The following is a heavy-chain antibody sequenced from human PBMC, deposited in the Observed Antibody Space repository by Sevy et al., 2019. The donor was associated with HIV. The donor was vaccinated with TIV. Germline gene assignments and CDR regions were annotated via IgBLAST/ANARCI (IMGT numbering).Heavy chain of an antibody. Sequence: SETLSLTCTVSGGSISSSSYYWGWIRQPPGKGMEWIGSIYYSGRTYYNPSLKSRVTISVDTSKNQFSLKLSSVTAADTAVYYCAGDILTGVTIDAFDIWSQGTMVTVSS. J-gene: IGHJ3*02. CDR1: GGSISSSSYY. V-gene: IGHV4-39*01. CDR2: IYYSGRT. CDR3: AGDILTGVTIDAFDI. D-gene: IGHD3-9*01.